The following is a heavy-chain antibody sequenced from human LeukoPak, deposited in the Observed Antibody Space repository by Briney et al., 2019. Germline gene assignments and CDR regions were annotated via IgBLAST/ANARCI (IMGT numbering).Heavy chain of an antibody. J-gene: IGHJ4*02. CDR2: IRSDGSIT. CDR3: ARDGRIGNFDK. D-gene: IGHD1-26*01. V-gene: IGHV3-74*01. CDR1: GFTVSGCW. Sequence: PGGYMRLSCAATGFTVSGCWIHWVRPAPGKGLAWVSVIRSDGSITTYAESVKGRFTISRDTAKNTLYLQMNSLSAEDTAVYYCARDGRIGNFDKWGEGTLVSLSS.